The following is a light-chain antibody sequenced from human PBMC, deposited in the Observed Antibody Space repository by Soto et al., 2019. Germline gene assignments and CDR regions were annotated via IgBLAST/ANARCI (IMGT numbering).Light chain of an antibody. Sequence: QSVLTQPASVSGSPGQSITISCTGTISDFVVYNYVSWYQQHPGKAPKLMIYGVSNRPSGVSNRFSGSKSGNTASLTISGLQAEDEADYSCCSFAGSYSYVFGTGTKVTVL. CDR1: ISDFVVYNY. CDR2: GVS. V-gene: IGLV2-14*01. J-gene: IGLJ1*01. CDR3: CSFAGSYSYV.